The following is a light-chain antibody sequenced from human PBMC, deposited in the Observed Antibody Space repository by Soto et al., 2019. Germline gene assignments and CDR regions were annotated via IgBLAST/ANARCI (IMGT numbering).Light chain of an antibody. CDR3: SVWDDSLNGPV. Sequence: PVLPQPPSAPGTPGQRVTLSCSGSAYTAQSNAVNWYQQFSGTAPNLLIYSTNQRPAGVPDRFSGSKSGTSASLDISGLQSEDEADYYCSVWDDSLNGPVFGGGTKVTV. J-gene: IGLJ2*01. V-gene: IGLV1-44*01. CDR2: STN. CDR1: AYTAQSNA.